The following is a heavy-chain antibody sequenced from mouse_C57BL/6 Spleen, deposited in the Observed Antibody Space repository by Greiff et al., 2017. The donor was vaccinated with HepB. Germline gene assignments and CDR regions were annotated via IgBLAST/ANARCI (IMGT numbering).Heavy chain of an antibody. D-gene: IGHD1-1*01. J-gene: IGHJ4*01. Sequence: QVQLQQPGAELVKPGASVKMSCKASGYTFTSYWITWVKQRPGQGLEWIGDIYPGSGSTNYNEKFKSKATLTVDTSPSTAYMQLSSLTSEDSAVYYCAIGLFTTVVATDAMDYWGQGTSVTVSS. V-gene: IGHV1-55*01. CDR2: IYPGSGST. CDR3: AIGLFTTVVATDAMDY. CDR1: GYTFTSYW.